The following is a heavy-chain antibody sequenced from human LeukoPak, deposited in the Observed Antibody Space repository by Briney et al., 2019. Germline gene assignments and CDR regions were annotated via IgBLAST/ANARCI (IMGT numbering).Heavy chain of an antibody. Sequence: ASVKVSCKASGYTFTSYGISWVRQAPGQGLEWMGWISAYNDNTNYAQKLQGRVTMTTDISTSTAYMELRSLRSDDTAVYYCAREARYYDSSGYYWGPVDGMDVWGQGTTVTVSS. CDR1: GYTFTSYG. V-gene: IGHV1-18*01. J-gene: IGHJ6*02. CDR3: AREARYYDSSGYYWGPVDGMDV. D-gene: IGHD3-22*01. CDR2: ISAYNDNT.